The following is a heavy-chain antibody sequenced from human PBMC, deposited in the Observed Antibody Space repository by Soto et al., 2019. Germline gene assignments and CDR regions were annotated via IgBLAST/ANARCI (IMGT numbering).Heavy chain of an antibody. CDR3: ARSGPAAIGYCYYYYGMEV. J-gene: IGHJ6*02. CDR1: GGSFSGYY. D-gene: IGHD2-2*02. Sequence: SETLSLTCAVYGGSFSGYYWSWIRQRPGKGLEWIGEINHSASTNYNPSLKSRVTISVDTSKNQFSLKLSSVTAADTAVYYCARSGPAAIGYCYYYYGMEVWGQRTRIIVSS. CDR2: INHSAST. V-gene: IGHV4-34*01.